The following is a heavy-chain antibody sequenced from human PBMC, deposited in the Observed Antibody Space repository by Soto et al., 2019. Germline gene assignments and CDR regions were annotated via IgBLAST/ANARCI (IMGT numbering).Heavy chain of an antibody. V-gene: IGHV2-5*02. J-gene: IGHJ4*02. CDR3: AHIPPDKWVVVFDY. CDR2: IYWDDDK. D-gene: IGHD6-19*01. Sequence: QITLKESGPTLVKPTQTLTLTCTFSGFSLSTSGVGVAWIRQPPGRALEWLALIYWDDDKRYSLSLKTSLTITKDTSKNQVVLTMTNMDPVDTATYYCAHIPPDKWVVVFDYWGQGTLVTVSS. CDR1: GFSLSTSGVG.